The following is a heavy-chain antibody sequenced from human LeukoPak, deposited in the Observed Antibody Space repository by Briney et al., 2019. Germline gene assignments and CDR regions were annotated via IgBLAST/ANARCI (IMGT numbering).Heavy chain of an antibody. V-gene: IGHV3-33*01. D-gene: IGHD6-13*01. Sequence: GRSLRLSCAASGFTFSSYGMHWVREAPGKGLERVAVIWYDGSNKYYADSVKGLFTISRDNSNNTLYPQINSLRAEDTAVYYCARPIAAAGYYYGLVVWGQGTTVTVSS. CDR3: ARPIAAAGYYYGLVV. CDR2: IWYDGSNK. CDR1: GFTFSSYG. J-gene: IGHJ6*02.